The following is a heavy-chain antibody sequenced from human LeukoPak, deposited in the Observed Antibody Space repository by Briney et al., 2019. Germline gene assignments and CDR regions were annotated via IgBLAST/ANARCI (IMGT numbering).Heavy chain of an antibody. CDR1: GFTFRNYG. CDR2: ISYDGSDQ. Sequence: GGSLRLSCAASGFTFRNYGMHWVRQAPGKGLEWVAVISYDGSDQYYADSVKGRFTISKDNSKNTLFLQMNSLRAEDTAMYYCARGNYYHLYEYWGQGTLVTVSS. D-gene: IGHD3-10*01. CDR3: ARGNYYHLYEY. V-gene: IGHV3-30*03. J-gene: IGHJ4*02.